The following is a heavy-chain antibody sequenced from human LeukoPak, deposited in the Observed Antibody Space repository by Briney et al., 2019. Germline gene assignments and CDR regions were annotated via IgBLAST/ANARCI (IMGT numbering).Heavy chain of an antibody. Sequence: NPSETLSLTCAVYGGSFSGYYWSWIRQHPGKGLEWIGYIYYSGSTYYNPSLKSRVTISVDTSKNQFSLKLSSVTAADTAVYYCAREGDSSGYRLGYFDYWGQGTLVTVSS. CDR3: AREGDSSGYRLGYFDY. V-gene: IGHV4-31*11. CDR2: IYYSGST. J-gene: IGHJ4*02. CDR1: GGSFSGYY. D-gene: IGHD3-22*01.